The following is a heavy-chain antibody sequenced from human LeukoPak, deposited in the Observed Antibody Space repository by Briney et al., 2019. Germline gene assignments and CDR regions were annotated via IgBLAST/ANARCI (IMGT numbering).Heavy chain of an antibody. CDR1: GFTFSTYW. Sequence: PGGSLRLSCAASGFTFSTYWLHWVRQAPGKGLVWVSRIESDGASTTYADSVQGRFTISRDNAKNTLYLQMNSLRAEDTAVYYCARGYFHGSIDYWGQGTLVTVS. CDR2: IESDGAST. CDR3: ARGYFHGSIDY. D-gene: IGHD5-18*01. V-gene: IGHV3-74*01. J-gene: IGHJ4*02.